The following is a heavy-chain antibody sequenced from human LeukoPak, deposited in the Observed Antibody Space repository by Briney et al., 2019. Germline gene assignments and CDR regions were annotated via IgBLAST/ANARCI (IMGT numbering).Heavy chain of an antibody. D-gene: IGHD2-2*01. CDR3: ARGSPHGIVVVPAANDY. Sequence: ASVKVSCKASGYTFTSYGISWVRQAPGQGLEWMGWISAYNGNTNYAQKLQGRVTMTTDTSTSTAYMELRSLRSDDTAVYYCARGSPHGIVVVPAANDYWGQGTLVTASS. CDR1: GYTFTSYG. J-gene: IGHJ4*02. V-gene: IGHV1-18*01. CDR2: ISAYNGNT.